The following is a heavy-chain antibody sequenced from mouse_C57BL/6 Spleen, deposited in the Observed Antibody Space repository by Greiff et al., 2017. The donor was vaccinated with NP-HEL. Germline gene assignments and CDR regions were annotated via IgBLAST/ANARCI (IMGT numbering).Heavy chain of an antibody. D-gene: IGHD2-5*01. CDR1: GYTFTSYW. CDR3: ASSNYVYAY. Sequence: VQLQQSGAELVRPGTSVKLSCKASGYTFTSYWMHWVKQRPGQGLEWIGVIDPSDSYTNYNQKFKGKATLTVDTSSSTAYMQLSSLTSEDSAVYYCASSNYVYAYWGQGTLVTVSA. J-gene: IGHJ3*01. CDR2: IDPSDSYT. V-gene: IGHV1-59*01.